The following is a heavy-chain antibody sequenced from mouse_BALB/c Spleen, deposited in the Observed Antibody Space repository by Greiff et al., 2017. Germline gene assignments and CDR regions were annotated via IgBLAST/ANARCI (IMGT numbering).Heavy chain of an antibody. J-gene: IGHJ4*01. D-gene: IGHD1-1*01. Sequence: EVKLMESGGGLVKPGGSLKLSCAASGFTFSDYYMYWVRQTPEKRLEWVATISDGGSYTYYPDSVKGRFTISRDNAKNNLYLQMSSLKSEDTAMYYCARDYYGSSYVRAMDYWGQGTSVTVSS. CDR1: GFTFSDYY. CDR2: ISDGGSYT. CDR3: ARDYYGSSYVRAMDY. V-gene: IGHV5-4*02.